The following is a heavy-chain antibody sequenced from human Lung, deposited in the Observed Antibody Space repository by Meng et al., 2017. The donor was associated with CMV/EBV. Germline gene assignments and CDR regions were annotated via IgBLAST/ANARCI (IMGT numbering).Heavy chain of an antibody. D-gene: IGHD3-22*01. Sequence: ASXXVSXKAFGYTFGDYFMYWVRQAPGQGLEWMGWINPRRGDTNYAQEFQGRVTMTRDTAISATYMELRRLRPDDTAVYYCARCNYYYDSSGPFGPWGQGXLVTVSS. CDR3: ARCNYYYDSSGPFGP. CDR2: INPRRGDT. V-gene: IGHV1-2*02. J-gene: IGHJ5*02. CDR1: GYTFGDYF.